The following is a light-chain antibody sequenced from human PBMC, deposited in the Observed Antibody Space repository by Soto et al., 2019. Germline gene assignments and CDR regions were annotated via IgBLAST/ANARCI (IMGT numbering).Light chain of an antibody. CDR1: SSDVGSYNR. J-gene: IGLJ1*01. V-gene: IGLV2-18*02. Sequence: ALTQPPSVSGSPGQSVTISCTGTSSDVGSYNRVSWYQQPPGTAPKLMIYEVSNRPSGVPDRFSGSKSGNTASLTISGLQAEDEADYYCSSYTSSSTYYVFGTGTKVTVL. CDR2: EVS. CDR3: SSYTSSSTYYV.